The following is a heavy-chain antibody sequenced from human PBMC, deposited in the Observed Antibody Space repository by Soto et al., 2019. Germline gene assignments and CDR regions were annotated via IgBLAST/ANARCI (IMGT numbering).Heavy chain of an antibody. D-gene: IGHD3-22*01. CDR2: INRSGRV. CDR1: GGSFSGHS. V-gene: IGHV4-34*01. Sequence: SETLSLTCAVYGGSFSGHSWTWIRQSPGKGLEWIGDINRSGRVNYSPSLKSRVTISLDTSKNQFSLTLSAVTAAGTAMYYCSTRAYDTNGYYRFDPWGQGALVTVSS. J-gene: IGHJ5*01. CDR3: STRAYDTNGYYRFDP.